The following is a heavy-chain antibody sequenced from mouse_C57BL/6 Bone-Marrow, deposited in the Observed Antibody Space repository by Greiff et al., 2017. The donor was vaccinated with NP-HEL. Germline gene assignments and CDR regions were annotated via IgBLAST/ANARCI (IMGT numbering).Heavy chain of an antibody. V-gene: IGHV5-17*01. CDR2: ISSGSSTI. CDR1: GFTFSDYG. J-gene: IGHJ2*01. Sequence: EVKLVESGGGLVKPGGSLKLSCAASGFTFSDYGMHWVRQAPEKGREWVAYISSGSSTIYYAATVKGRFNISRDNAKNTLCLQMTSLMSEDTAMYYRARLTRGYWGQGTTLTVPS. CDR3: ARLTRGY.